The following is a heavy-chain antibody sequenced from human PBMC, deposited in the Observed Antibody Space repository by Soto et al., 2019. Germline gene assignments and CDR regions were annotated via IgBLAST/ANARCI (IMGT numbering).Heavy chain of an antibody. J-gene: IGHJ4*02. D-gene: IGHD5-18*01. CDR1: GGSVSSASYY. CDR3: ARHYRGDGYKRSL. V-gene: IGHV4-61*01. Sequence: QVQLQESGPGLVKPSETLSLTCSVSGGSVSSASYYWSWIRQPPGKGLEWIAYIYSGGNTNSNTSLKSRLTISIETSKNQFTLKLTAVTAADTAVYYCARHYRGDGYKRSLWGQVTLVTVSS. CDR2: IYSGGNT.